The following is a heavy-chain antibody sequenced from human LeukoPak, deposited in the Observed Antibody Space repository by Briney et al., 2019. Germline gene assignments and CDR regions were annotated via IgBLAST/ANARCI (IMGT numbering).Heavy chain of an antibody. CDR1: GGSFSGYY. J-gene: IGHJ5*02. D-gene: IGHD3-3*01. CDR3: ARQEAADYDFWSGPDLNWFDP. CDR2: INHSGST. V-gene: IGHV4-34*01. Sequence: PSETLSLTCAVYGGSFSGYYWSWIRQPPGKGLEWIGEINHSGSTNYNPSLKSRATISVDTSKNRFSLKLSSVTAADTAVYYCARQEAADYDFWSGPDLNWFDPWGQGTLVTVSS.